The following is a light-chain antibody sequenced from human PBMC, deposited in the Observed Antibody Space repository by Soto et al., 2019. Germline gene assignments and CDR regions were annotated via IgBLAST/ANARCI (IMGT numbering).Light chain of an antibody. CDR3: SSYAGNYKAV. CDR1: NSDVGSYNY. CDR2: DVT. Sequence: QSALTQPASVSGSPGQLITISCTGANSDVGSYNYVSWYQQHPGKAPKLIIFDVTKRPSGVPARFSGSKSGNTASLTISGLRAEDEADYHCSSYAGNYKAVFGTGTKVTVL. V-gene: IGLV2-11*01. J-gene: IGLJ1*01.